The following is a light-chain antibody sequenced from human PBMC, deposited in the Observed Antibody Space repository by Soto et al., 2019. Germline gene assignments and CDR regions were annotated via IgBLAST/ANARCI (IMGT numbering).Light chain of an antibody. CDR1: QGISSW. CDR3: EHAISFPFT. J-gene: IGKJ5*01. V-gene: IGKV1D-12*01. CDR2: VTF. Sequence: DLQMTQSPSSVSASVGDRVTITCRASQGISSWLAWYQQKPGKAPMLLIYVTFNLLGGVPSSFRDSESVTGCTLANNSLQPENFSTYYPEHAISFPFTFGQGTRLEI.